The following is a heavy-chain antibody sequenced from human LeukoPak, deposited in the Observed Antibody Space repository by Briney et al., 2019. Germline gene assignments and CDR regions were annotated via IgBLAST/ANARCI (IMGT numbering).Heavy chain of an antibody. J-gene: IGHJ4*02. V-gene: IGHV3-23*01. CDR1: GFTFSSYA. CDR3: ARERDRLYYDTSGYFDY. CDR2: ISSGGST. D-gene: IGHD3-22*01. Sequence: PGGSLRLSCAASGFTFSSYAMSWVRQAPGKGLEWVSDISSGGSTYYADTVRGRFTITKDSSKSTLYLQMDSLRVEDSAVYYCARERDRLYYDTSGYFDYWGQGILVTVSS.